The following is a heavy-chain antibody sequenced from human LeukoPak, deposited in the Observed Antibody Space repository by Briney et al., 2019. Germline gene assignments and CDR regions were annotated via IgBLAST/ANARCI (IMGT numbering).Heavy chain of an antibody. CDR2: MNPNSGNT. CDR3: ARGARFDP. V-gene: IGHV1-8*02. J-gene: IGHJ5*02. Sequence: PGASVKVSCKASGYTFTGYYMHWVRQAPGQGLEWMGWMNPNSGNTGYAQKFQGRVTMTRNTSISTAYMELSSLRSEDTAVYYCARGARFDPWGQGTLVTVSS. CDR1: GYTFTGYY.